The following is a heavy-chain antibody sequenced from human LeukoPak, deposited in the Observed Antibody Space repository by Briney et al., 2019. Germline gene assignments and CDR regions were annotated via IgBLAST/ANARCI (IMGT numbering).Heavy chain of an antibody. CDR2: ISDSGGVI. J-gene: IGHJ4*02. CDR3: AKRLRDGYNSPIDF. Sequence: GGSLRLSCAASGFTFSSYWMGWVRQAPGKGLEWVSGISDSGGVIDYADSVKGRFTTSRDTSKNTLHLQMNSLRAEDTAVYYCAKRLRDGYNSPIDFWGQGTLVTVSS. D-gene: IGHD5-24*01. CDR1: GFTFSSYW. V-gene: IGHV3-23*01.